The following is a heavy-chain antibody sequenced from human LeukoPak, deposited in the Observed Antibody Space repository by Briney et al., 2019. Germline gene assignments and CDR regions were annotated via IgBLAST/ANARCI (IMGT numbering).Heavy chain of an antibody. CDR1: GYSSNSQG. V-gene: IGHV1-18*01. Sequence: ASVKVSCKASGYSSNSQGMNWVRQAPGQGLEWMGWISAYNGNTNYAQKLQGRVTMTTDTSTSTAYMELRSLRSDDTAVYYCARAVNLHDYGDYVVGYYFDYWGQGTLVTVSS. D-gene: IGHD4-17*01. J-gene: IGHJ4*02. CDR3: ARAVNLHDYGDYVVGYYFDY. CDR2: ISAYNGNT.